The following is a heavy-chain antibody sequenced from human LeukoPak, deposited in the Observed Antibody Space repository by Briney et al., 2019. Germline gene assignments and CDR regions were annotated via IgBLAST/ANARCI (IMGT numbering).Heavy chain of an antibody. D-gene: IGHD3-22*01. CDR3: ARVGGYYSYYFDY. V-gene: IGHV1-2*06. CDR1: GYTFTGYY. Sequence: GASVKVSCKASGYTFTGYYMHWVRQAPGQGLEWMGRINPNGGGTNYAQKFQGRVTMTRDKSISTAYMELSRLRSDDTAVYYCARVGGYYSYYFDYWGQGTLVTVSS. J-gene: IGHJ4*02. CDR2: INPNGGGT.